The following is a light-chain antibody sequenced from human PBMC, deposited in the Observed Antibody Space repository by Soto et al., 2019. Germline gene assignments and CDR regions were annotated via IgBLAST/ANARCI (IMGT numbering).Light chain of an antibody. J-gene: IGKJ1*01. CDR1: QSISSC. CDR3: QQYNSYPWT. V-gene: IGKV1-5*01. CDR2: DIS. Sequence: DIQMTQSPSTLSASVGDRVTITCRASQSISSCLAWYQQKPGKAPKLLIYDISTLENGVPLRFSGSGSGTEFPLTISSLRPDDFATYFCQQYNSYPWTFGQGTKVEIK.